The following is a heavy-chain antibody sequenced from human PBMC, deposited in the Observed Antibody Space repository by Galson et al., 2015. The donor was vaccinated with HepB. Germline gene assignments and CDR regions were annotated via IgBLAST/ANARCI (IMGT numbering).Heavy chain of an antibody. CDR2: IYSDGST. CDR3: VGTTSKDY. J-gene: IGHJ4*02. CDR1: VFTVRNNY. V-gene: IGHV3-53*01. D-gene: IGHD7-27*01. Sequence: SLRLSCAASVFTVRNNYMSWVRQAPGKGLEWVSVIYSDGSTYYADSVKGRFTIPRDNSEHTLYLQMNSLRTEDTAVYYCVGTTSKDYWGQGTLVTFSS.